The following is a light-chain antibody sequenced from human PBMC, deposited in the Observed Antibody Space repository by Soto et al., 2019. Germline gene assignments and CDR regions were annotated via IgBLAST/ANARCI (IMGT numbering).Light chain of an antibody. J-gene: IGKJ5*01. V-gene: IGKV1-39*01. CDR3: QQYNSWPPIT. CDR2: AAS. Sequence: QMTQTPSSLSASVGDRVTITCRASQSISSYLNWYQQKPGKAPKLLIYAASSLQSGVPSRFSGSGSGTDFTLTISSLQSEDFAVYYCQQYNSWPPITFGQGTRLEN. CDR1: QSISSY.